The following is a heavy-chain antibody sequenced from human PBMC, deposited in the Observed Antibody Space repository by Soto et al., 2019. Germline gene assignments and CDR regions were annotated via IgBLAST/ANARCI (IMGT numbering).Heavy chain of an antibody. J-gene: IGHJ6*02. Sequence: GESLKISCKGSGYRLTSYWIGWVRQMPGKGLEWMGRIDPSDSYTKYSPSFQGHVTISGDKSISTAYLQWSSLKASDTAMYYCASPSSYYYYGMDVWGQGTTLTVSS. CDR1: GYRLTSYW. CDR3: ASPSSYYYYGMDV. CDR2: IDPSDSYT. V-gene: IGHV5-10-1*01.